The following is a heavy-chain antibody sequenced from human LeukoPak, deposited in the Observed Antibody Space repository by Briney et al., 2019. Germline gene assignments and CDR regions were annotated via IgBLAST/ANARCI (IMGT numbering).Heavy chain of an antibody. CDR2: IKQDGSEK. CDR3: ARDVAPPQLLWFGELLNWFDP. V-gene: IGHV3-7*01. Sequence: GRSLRLSCAASGFTFSSYGMHWARQAPGKGLEWVANIKQDGSEKYYVDSVKGRFTISRDNAKNSLYLQMNSLRAEDTAVYYCARDVAPPQLLWFGELLNWFDPWGKGTLVTVSS. J-gene: IGHJ5*02. D-gene: IGHD3-10*01. CDR1: GFTFSSYG.